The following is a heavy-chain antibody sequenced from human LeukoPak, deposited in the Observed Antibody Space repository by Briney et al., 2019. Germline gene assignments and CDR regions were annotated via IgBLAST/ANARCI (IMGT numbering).Heavy chain of an antibody. J-gene: IGHJ4*02. V-gene: IGHV3-23*01. CDR3: ATRTGTTSYYFDY. CDR2: ISGSGGST. Sequence: GGSLRLSCAASGFTFSSYAMSWVRQAPGKGLEWVSGISGSGGSTYYADSVKGRFTISRDNSKNTLYLQTNSLRAEDTAVYYCATRTGTTSYYFDYWGQGTLVTVSS. CDR1: GFTFSSYA. D-gene: IGHD1-1*01.